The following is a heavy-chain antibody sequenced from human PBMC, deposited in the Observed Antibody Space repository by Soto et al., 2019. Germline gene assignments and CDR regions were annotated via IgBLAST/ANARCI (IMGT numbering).Heavy chain of an antibody. CDR1: GYSFSSYG. J-gene: IGHJ6*02. CDR2: VSADSGKT. V-gene: IGHV1-18*01. D-gene: IGHD3-3*01. CDR3: ARDSPYNDFWGRVMDSYSYNMDV. Sequence: QVQLVQSGGEVKRPGASMKVSCQASGYSFSSYGVSWVRQAPGQGLQWLGWVSADSGKTKYAQILQGRLTLTTDTSTNTAYMELRSLTSDDTAMYYCARDSPYNDFWGRVMDSYSYNMDVWGQGTTVTVSS.